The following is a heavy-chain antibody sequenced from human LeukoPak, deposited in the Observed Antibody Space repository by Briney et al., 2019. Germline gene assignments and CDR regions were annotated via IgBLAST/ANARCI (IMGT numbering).Heavy chain of an antibody. J-gene: IGHJ4*02. CDR1: GYTFTSYY. V-gene: IGHV1-46*01. Sequence: GASVKVSCKASGYTFTSYYMHWVRQAPGQGLEWMGIINSSGGSTSYAQKFQGRVTMTRDMSTSTVYMELSSLRSEDTAVYYCAVGSGSYLLLDYWGQGTLVTVSS. CDR3: AVGSGSYLLLDY. D-gene: IGHD3-10*01. CDR2: INSSGGST.